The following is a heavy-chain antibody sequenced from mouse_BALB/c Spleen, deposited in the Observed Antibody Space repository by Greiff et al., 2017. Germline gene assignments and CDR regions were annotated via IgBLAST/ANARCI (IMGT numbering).Heavy chain of an antibody. V-gene: IGHV1-9*01. D-gene: IGHD2-14*01. J-gene: IGHJ3*01. Sequence: VKLMESGAELMKPGASVKISCKATGYTFSSYWIEWVKQRPGHGLEWIGEILPGSGSTNYNEKFKGKATFTADTSSNTAYMQLSSLTSEDSAVYYCARPYYRYSWFAYWGQGTLVTVSA. CDR2: ILPGSGST. CDR3: ARPYYRYSWFAY. CDR1: GYTFSSYW.